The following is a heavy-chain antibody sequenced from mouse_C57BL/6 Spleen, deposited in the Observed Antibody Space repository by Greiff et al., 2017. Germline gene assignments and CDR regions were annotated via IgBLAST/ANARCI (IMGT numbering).Heavy chain of an antibody. CDR2: IHPSDSDT. V-gene: IGHV1-74*01. CDR3: RTAHDTGGYYFDY. CDR1: GYTFTSYW. J-gene: IGHJ2*01. Sequence: QVQLQQPGAELVMPGASVKVSCKASGYTFTSYWMHWVKQRPGQGLEWIGRIHPSDSDTHYNQKFKGKATLTVDKSSSTAYMQLSSLTSEDSAVYYCRTAHDTGGYYFDYWGQGTTLTVSS. D-gene: IGHD3-2*02.